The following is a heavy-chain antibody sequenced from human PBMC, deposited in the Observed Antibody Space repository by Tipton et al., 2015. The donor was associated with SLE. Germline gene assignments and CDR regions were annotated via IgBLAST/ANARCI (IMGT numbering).Heavy chain of an antibody. CDR1: GGSISSYY. J-gene: IGHJ5*02. D-gene: IGHD3-3*01. CDR2: IYYSGST. V-gene: IGHV4-59*12. Sequence: TLSLTCTVSGGSISSYYWSWIRQPPGKGLEWIGYIYYSGSTNCNPSLKSRVTISVDTSKNQFSLKLSSVTAADTAVYYCARVPHYDFWSGYSRGDWFDPWGQGTLVTVSS. CDR3: ARVPHYDFWSGYSRGDWFDP.